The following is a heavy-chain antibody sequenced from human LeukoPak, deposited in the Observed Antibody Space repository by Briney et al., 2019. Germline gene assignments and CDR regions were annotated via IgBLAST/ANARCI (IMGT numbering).Heavy chain of an antibody. CDR3: ARARGIVVVPAATDPFDY. CDR2: ISSSSSYI. D-gene: IGHD2-2*01. J-gene: IGHJ4*02. CDR1: GFTFSSYS. V-gene: IGHV3-21*01. Sequence: GGSLRLSCAASGFTFSSYSMNWARQAPGKGLEWVSSISSSSSYIYYADSVKGRFSISRDNAKNSLYLQMNSLRAEDTAVYYCARARGIVVVPAATDPFDYWGQGTLVTVSS.